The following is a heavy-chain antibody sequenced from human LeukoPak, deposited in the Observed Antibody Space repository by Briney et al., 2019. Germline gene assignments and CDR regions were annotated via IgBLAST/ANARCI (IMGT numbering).Heavy chain of an antibody. J-gene: IGHJ4*02. CDR2: IGSSGTTR. Sequence: PGGSLILSCAVSGFPFSIYEMNWVRQAPGKGPEWVSNIGSSGTTRYYADSVKGRFSISRDNAKNSLYLQMNSLRVEDTGVYYCALLAVASDFDYWGQGALVTVSS. D-gene: IGHD6-19*01. CDR1: GFPFSIYE. V-gene: IGHV3-48*03. CDR3: ALLAVASDFDY.